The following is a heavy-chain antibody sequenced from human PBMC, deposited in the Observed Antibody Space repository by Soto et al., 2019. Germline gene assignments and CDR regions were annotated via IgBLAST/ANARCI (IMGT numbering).Heavy chain of an antibody. D-gene: IGHD3-22*01. V-gene: IGHV3-30*18. J-gene: IGHJ4*02. CDR3: AETRTYYYDSGGFYSFDF. CDR1: GFTFSTYG. Sequence: QVQLVESGGGVVQPGRSLRLSCAPSGFTFSTYGIYWVRQAPGKGLEWVAVISHDGSSESYADSVKGRFSISRDNSKSTLFLQMSSLRADDTAVYYCAETRTYYYDSGGFYSFDFWGQGTLVTVSS. CDR2: ISHDGSSE.